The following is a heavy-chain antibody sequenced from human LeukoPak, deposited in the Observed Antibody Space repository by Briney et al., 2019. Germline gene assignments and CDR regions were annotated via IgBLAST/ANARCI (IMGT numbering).Heavy chain of an antibody. Sequence: GGSLRLSCAASGFTFSSYAMCWVRPAPGKGLEWVSHISGSGSSTYYADSVKGRFTISRDNSKNTLYLQMNSRRAEDTAVYYCAKGVSGSALLAAFDIWGQGTMVSVSS. V-gene: IGHV3-23*01. CDR3: AKGVSGSALLAAFDI. CDR2: ISGSGSST. D-gene: IGHD1-26*01. J-gene: IGHJ3*02. CDR1: GFTFSSYA.